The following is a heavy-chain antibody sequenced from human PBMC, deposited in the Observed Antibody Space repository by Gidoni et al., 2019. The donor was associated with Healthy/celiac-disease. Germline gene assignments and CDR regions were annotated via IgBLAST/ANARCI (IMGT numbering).Heavy chain of an antibody. V-gene: IGHV4-39*01. CDR2: ST. J-gene: IGHJ6*02. Sequence: STYYNPSLKSRVTISVDTSKNQFSLKLSSVTAADTAVYYCASPSENYYYYYGMDVWGQGTTVTVSS. CDR3: ASPSENYYYYYGMDV. D-gene: IGHD3-10*01.